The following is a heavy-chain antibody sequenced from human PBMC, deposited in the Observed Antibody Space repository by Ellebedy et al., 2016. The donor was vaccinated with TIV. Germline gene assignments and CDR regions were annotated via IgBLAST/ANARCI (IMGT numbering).Heavy chain of an antibody. CDR2: ISGSGGST. V-gene: IGHV3-23*01. Sequence: GESLKISCAASGFTFSSYAMSWVRQAPGKGLEWVSTISGSGGSTRYADSVKGRFTISRDNSKNTLYLQMNSLRAEDTAVYYCARDGITMIVVVNHFDYWGQGTLVTVSS. J-gene: IGHJ4*02. CDR1: GFTFSSYA. D-gene: IGHD3-22*01. CDR3: ARDGITMIVVVNHFDY.